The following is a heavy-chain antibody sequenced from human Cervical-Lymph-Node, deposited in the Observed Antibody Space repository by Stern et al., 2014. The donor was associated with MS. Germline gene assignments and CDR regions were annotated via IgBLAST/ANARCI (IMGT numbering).Heavy chain of an antibody. V-gene: IGHV3-7*01. D-gene: IGHD6-19*01. CDR1: GSTFSTSW. J-gene: IGHJ5*01. CDR3: TRFLQSGWSDLFDS. CDR2: IKRDGSET. Sequence: EVQLVQSGGGLVQPGGSQGLSCVASGSTFSTSWMSWVRQAPGKGLEWVANIKRDGSETYYLDSVKGRFTISRDNAKSSLYLEMNSLRAEDTAVYYCTRFLQSGWSDLFDSWGRGTLVTVSS.